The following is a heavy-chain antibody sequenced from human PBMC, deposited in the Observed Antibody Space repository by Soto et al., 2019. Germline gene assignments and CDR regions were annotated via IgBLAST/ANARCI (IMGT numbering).Heavy chain of an antibody. CDR1: GGSISSYY. Sequence: PSETLSLTCTVSGGSISSYYWSWIRQPPGKGLEWIGYIYYSGSTNYNPSLKSRVTISVDTSKNQFSLKLSSVTAADTAVYYCARLARGAAAFDYWGQGTLVTVSS. CDR3: ARLARGAAAFDY. V-gene: IGHV4-59*08. CDR2: IYYSGST. D-gene: IGHD6-13*01. J-gene: IGHJ4*02.